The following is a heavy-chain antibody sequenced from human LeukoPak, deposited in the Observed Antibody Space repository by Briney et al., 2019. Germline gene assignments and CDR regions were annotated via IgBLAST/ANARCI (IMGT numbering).Heavy chain of an antibody. CDR3: ARVIRARTDAFDI. D-gene: IGHD1-14*01. J-gene: IGHJ3*02. CDR1: GGSFSGYY. V-gene: IGHV4-34*01. CDR2: INHSGST. Sequence: PSVTLSLTCAVYGGSFSGYYWSWIRQPPGKGLEWIGEINHSGSTNYNPSLKSRVTISVDTSKNQFSLKLSSVTAEDTAVYYCARVIRARTDAFDIWGQGTMVTVSS.